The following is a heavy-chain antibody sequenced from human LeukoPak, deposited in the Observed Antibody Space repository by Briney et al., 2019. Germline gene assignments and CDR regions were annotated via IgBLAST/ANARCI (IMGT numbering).Heavy chain of an antibody. J-gene: IGHJ4*02. V-gene: IGHV1-2*02. CDR2: INPNSGGT. Sequence: ASVKVSCKASGYTFSGYYMHWVRQAPGQGLEWMGWINPNSGGTNYAQKFQGRVTMTRDTSISTAYMGLSRLRSDDTAVYYCARIFCSSRSCYFFDYWGQGTLVTVS. CDR1: GYTFSGYY. D-gene: IGHD2-2*01. CDR3: ARIFCSSRSCYFFDY.